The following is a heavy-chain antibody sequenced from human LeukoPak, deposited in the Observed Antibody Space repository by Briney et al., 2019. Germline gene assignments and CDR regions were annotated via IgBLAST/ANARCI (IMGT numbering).Heavy chain of an antibody. D-gene: IGHD6-6*01. V-gene: IGHV3-48*01. CDR3: ARVKYSSSGRHFGY. Sequence: GGSLRLCCAASGFTFSSYSMNWVRQAPGKGLEWVSYISSSSSTIYYADSVKGRFTISRDNAKNSLYLQMNSLRAEDTAVYYCARVKYSSSGRHFGYWGQGTLVTVSS. CDR1: GFTFSSYS. CDR2: ISSSSSTI. J-gene: IGHJ4*02.